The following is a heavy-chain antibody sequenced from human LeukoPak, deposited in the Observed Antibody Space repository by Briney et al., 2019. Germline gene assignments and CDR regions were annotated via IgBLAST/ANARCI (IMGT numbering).Heavy chain of an antibody. CDR3: ARDLSVAAAAGTFLFDY. J-gene: IGHJ4*02. Sequence: GGSLRLSCAASGFTFEDYGMSWVRQAPGKGLEWVSGINWNGGSTGYADSVKGRFTISRDNAKNSLYLQMNSLRAEDTALYYCARDLSVAAAAGTFLFDYWGQGTLVTVSS. D-gene: IGHD6-13*01. V-gene: IGHV3-20*04. CDR1: GFTFEDYG. CDR2: INWNGGST.